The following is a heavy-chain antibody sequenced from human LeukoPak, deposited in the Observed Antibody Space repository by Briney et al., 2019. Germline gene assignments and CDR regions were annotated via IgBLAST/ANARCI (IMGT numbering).Heavy chain of an antibody. V-gene: IGHV3-7*02. J-gene: IGHJ4*02. CDR3: ARGVGDSSGYYYYFDY. D-gene: IGHD3-22*01. CDR1: GFTFSIYW. CDR2: INQDGSQK. Sequence: PGGSLRLSCAASGFTFSIYWMSWVRQAPGKGLEWVANINQDGSQKYYVDSVKGRFTISRDNSKNTLYLQMNSLRAEDTAVYYCARGVGDSSGYYYYFDYWGQGTLVTVSS.